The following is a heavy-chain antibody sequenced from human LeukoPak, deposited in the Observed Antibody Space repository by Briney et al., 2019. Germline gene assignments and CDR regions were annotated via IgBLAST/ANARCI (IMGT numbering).Heavy chain of an antibody. CDR2: IYYSVST. CDR1: GGSISNYY. V-gene: IGHV4-59*08. J-gene: IGHJ5*02. Sequence: PSETLSLTCTVSGGSISNYYWSWIRQPPGKGLEWIGYIYYSVSTSYNPSLKSRVTISVDTSKNQFSLKLSSVTAANTAMYYCARHDSSRDWFDPWGQGTLVTVSS. D-gene: IGHD6-13*01. CDR3: ARHDSSRDWFDP.